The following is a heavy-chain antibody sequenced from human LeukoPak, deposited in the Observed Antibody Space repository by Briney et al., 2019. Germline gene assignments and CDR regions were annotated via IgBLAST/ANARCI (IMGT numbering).Heavy chain of an antibody. Sequence: GGSLRLSCAASGFTFSSYAMHWVRQAPGKGLEWVAVISYDGSNKYYADSVKGRFTISRDNSKNTLYLQMNSLRAEDTAVYYCARWGQYYYDSSGYSGAGAFDIWGQGTMVTVSS. D-gene: IGHD3-22*01. J-gene: IGHJ3*02. CDR1: GFTFSSYA. V-gene: IGHV3-30*04. CDR2: ISYDGSNK. CDR3: ARWGQYYYDSSGYSGAGAFDI.